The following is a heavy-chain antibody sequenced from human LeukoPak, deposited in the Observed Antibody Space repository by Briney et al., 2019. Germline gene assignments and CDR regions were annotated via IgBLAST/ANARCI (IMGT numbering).Heavy chain of an antibody. J-gene: IGHJ4*02. CDR3: AKDARRGFDYSNSLEY. V-gene: IGHV3-33*06. D-gene: IGHD4-11*01. Sequence: GGSLRLSCAASGFIFNHHAMHWVRQAPGKGLEWVAVIWSDASNKFYADSVRGRFTISRDDSRKTVYLQMERMTAEDTAIYYCAKDARRGFDYSNSLEYWGQGALVTVAS. CDR2: IWSDASNK. CDR1: GFIFNHHA.